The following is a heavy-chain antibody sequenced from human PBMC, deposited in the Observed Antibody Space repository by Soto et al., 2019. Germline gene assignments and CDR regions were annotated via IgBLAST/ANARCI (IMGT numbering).Heavy chain of an antibody. CDR3: ARISPWLLPVCGMDV. CDR2: IDPSDSYT. D-gene: IGHD3-9*01. V-gene: IGHV5-10-1*01. J-gene: IGHJ6*02. CDR1: GYSFTSYW. Sequence: EVQLVQSGAEVKKPGESLRISCKGSGYSFTSYWISWVRQMPGKGLEWMGRIDPSDSYTNYSPSFQGHVTISADKSISTAYLQWSSLKASDTAMYYCARISPWLLPVCGMDVWGQGTTVTVSS.